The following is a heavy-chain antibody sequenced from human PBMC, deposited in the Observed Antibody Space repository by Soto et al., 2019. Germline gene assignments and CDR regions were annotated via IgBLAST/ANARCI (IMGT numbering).Heavy chain of an antibody. CDR2: ISSNGGLT. CDR1: GFSFGSYG. V-gene: IGHV3-64*01. Sequence: EVQLVESGGGLVQPGGSLRLSCVASGFSFGSYGMHWVRQAPGKGLEYVSAISSNGGLTFYANSVEGRFTISRDNSKNTLYLQMGSLRTEDMAVYHCARGPTVGTWYFELWGRGTLVTVSS. D-gene: IGHD1-1*01. CDR3: ARGPTVGTWYFEL. J-gene: IGHJ2*01.